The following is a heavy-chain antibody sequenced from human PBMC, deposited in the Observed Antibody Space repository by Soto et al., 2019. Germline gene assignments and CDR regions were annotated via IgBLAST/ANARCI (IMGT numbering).Heavy chain of an antibody. CDR3: ARDHKRDYYDSSGHFDY. CDR2: IIPILGTA. J-gene: IGHJ4*02. V-gene: IGHV1-69*13. D-gene: IGHD3-22*01. CDR1: GGTFSSYA. Sequence: SVKVSCKASGGTFSSYAISWVRQAPGQGLEWMGGIIPILGTANYAQKFQGRVTITADESTSTAYMELSSLRSEDTAVYYCARDHKRDYYDSSGHFDYWGQGTLVTVSS.